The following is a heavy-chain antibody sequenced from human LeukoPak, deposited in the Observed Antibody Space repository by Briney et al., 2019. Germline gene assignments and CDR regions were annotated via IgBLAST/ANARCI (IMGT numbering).Heavy chain of an antibody. V-gene: IGHV5-51*01. CDR3: ASPSPDDYGDYDLGY. D-gene: IGHD4-17*01. CDR1: GYSFTSYW. Sequence: GESLKISCKSSGYSFTSYWIGWVRQMPGKGLEWMGIIYPGDSDTRYSPSFQGQVTISADKSISTAYLQWSSLKASDTAMYYCASPSPDDYGDYDLGYWGQGTLVTVSS. J-gene: IGHJ4*02. CDR2: IYPGDSDT.